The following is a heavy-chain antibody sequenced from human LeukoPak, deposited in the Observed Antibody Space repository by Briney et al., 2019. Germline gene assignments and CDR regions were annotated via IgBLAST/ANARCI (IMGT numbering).Heavy chain of an antibody. J-gene: IGHJ4*02. V-gene: IGHV4-39*01. CDR2: IYYSGST. CDR1: GGSISSSSYY. D-gene: IGHD3-10*01. CDR3: ASPAARKGSGSYYFPDY. Sequence: PSETLSLTCTVSGGSISSSSYYWGWIRQPPGKGLEWIGSIYYSGSTYYNPSLKSRVTISVDTSKNQFSLKLSSVTAADTAVYYCASPAARKGSGSYYFPDYWGQGTLVTVSS.